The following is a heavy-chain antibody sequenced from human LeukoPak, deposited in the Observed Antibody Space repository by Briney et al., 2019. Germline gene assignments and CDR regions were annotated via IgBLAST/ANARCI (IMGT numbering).Heavy chain of an antibody. CDR3: AKQSYARSLGE. J-gene: IGHJ4*02. V-gene: IGHV3-23*01. CDR1: GFPFSDFS. D-gene: IGHD2-8*01. CDR2: TNSGGTST. Sequence: GGSLRLSCATSGFPFSDFSMSWVHQAPGKGLEWISTTNSGGTSTYYAESVKGRFTISRDNSKNTLYLQMSSLRVEDTAVYYCAKQSYARSLGEGGPGTLVSVSS.